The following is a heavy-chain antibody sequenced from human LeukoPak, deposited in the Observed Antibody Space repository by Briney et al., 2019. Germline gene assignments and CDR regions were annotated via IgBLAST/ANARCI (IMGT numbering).Heavy chain of an antibody. CDR1: GGSISSSSYY. V-gene: IGHV4-39*01. CDR2: IYYSGST. CDR3: ARRSGYNPALNMVRGVIPTYYFDY. D-gene: IGHD3-10*01. J-gene: IGHJ4*02. Sequence: PSETLSLTCTVSGGSISSSSYYWGWIRQPPGKGLEWIGSIYYSGSTYYNPSLKSRVTISVDTSKNQFSLKLSSVTAADTAVYYCARRSGYNPALNMVRGVIPTYYFDYWGQGTLVTVSS.